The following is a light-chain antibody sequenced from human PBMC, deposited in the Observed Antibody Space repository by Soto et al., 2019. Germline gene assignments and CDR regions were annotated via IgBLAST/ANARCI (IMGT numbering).Light chain of an antibody. Sequence: QSVLTQPPSASGTPGQRVTISCSGSSSNIRTNPVNWYQQLPGTAPKLLIYSDRYRPSGVPDRFSASKSGTSASLAISGLQSEDEADYSCASWDGSLNGWLFGGGTKLTVL. CDR2: SDR. J-gene: IGLJ3*02. CDR1: SSNIRTNP. CDR3: ASWDGSLNGWL. V-gene: IGLV1-44*01.